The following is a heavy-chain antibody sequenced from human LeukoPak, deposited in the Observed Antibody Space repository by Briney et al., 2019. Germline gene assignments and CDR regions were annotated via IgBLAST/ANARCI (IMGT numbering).Heavy chain of an antibody. Sequence: PGGSLRLSCAASGFTFSNYEMNWVRQAPGKGLEWVSYISTSGSTIYYVDSVKGRFTISRDNAKNSLYLQMNSLRAEDTAVYYCARDGPAYYDSSGYSDYWGRGILVTVSS. CDR3: ARDGPAYYDSSGYSDY. CDR1: GFTFSNYE. CDR2: ISTSGSTI. J-gene: IGHJ4*02. D-gene: IGHD3-22*01. V-gene: IGHV3-48*03.